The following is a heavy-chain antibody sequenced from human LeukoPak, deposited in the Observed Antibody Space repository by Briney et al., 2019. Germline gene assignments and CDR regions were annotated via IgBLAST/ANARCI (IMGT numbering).Heavy chain of an antibody. D-gene: IGHD2-15*01. Sequence: GGSLRLSCAASGFTFSSYAMSWVRQAPGKGLEWVSAISGSGGSTYYADSVKGRFTISRDNSKNTLYLQMNSLRAEDTAVYYCASGDIVEVVAASPHFDYWGQGTLVTVSS. CDR3: ASGDIVEVVAASPHFDY. CDR1: GFTFSSYA. CDR2: ISGSGGST. J-gene: IGHJ4*02. V-gene: IGHV3-23*01.